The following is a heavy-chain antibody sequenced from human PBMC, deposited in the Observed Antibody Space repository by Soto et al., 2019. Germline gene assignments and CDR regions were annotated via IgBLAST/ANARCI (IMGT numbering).Heavy chain of an antibody. CDR1: GFTFSSYA. V-gene: IGHV3-23*01. D-gene: IGHD3-10*01. CDR2: ISGTGGST. CDR3: AKATYGSGTYTYFYYGMDV. Sequence: GGSLRLSCAASGFTFSSYAMNWVRQAPGKGLEWVSAISGTGGSTYYADSVKGRFTISRDNSKNTLYLQMNSLRAEDTAVYYCAKATYGSGTYTYFYYGMDVWGQGTTVTVSS. J-gene: IGHJ6*02.